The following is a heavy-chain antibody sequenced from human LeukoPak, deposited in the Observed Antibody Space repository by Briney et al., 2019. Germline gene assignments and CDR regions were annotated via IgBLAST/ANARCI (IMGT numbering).Heavy chain of an antibody. Sequence: SQTLSLTCAISGDSVSSNSVTWNWLTQSPSRGLEWLSRTYYRSTWYNDYAVSVRGRITVNPDTSKNQFSLHLNSVTPEDTAVYYCARRLTQYDCFDPWGQGILVTVSS. CDR1: GDSVSSNSVT. CDR3: ARRLTQYDCFDP. D-gene: IGHD2-2*01. CDR2: TYYRSTWYN. J-gene: IGHJ5*02. V-gene: IGHV6-1*01.